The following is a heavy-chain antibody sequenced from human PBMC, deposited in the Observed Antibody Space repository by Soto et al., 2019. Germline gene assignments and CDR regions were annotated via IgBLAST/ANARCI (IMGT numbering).Heavy chain of an antibody. Sequence: QVQLVESGGGVVQPGRSLRLSCAASGFTFSSYAMHWVRQAPGKGLEWVAVISYDGSNKYYADSVKGRFTISRDNSKNRLYLQMNSLRAEDTAVYYCASGWELLGTDYWGQGTLVTVSS. CDR3: ASGWELLGTDY. V-gene: IGHV3-30-3*01. J-gene: IGHJ4*02. CDR1: GFTFSSYA. CDR2: ISYDGSNK. D-gene: IGHD1-26*01.